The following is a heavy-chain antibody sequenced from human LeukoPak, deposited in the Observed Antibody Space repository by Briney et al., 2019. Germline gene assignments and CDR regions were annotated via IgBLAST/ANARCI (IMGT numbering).Heavy chain of an antibody. CDR1: GGSISSYY. D-gene: IGHD6-6*01. V-gene: IGHV4-59*08. Sequence: SETLSLTCTVSGGSISSYYWSWIRQPPGEGLERIGYIYYSGSTNYNPSLKSRVTISVDTSKNQFSLKLSSVTAADTAVYYCARGWYSSSPDYWGQGTLVTVSS. J-gene: IGHJ4*02. CDR3: ARGWYSSSPDY. CDR2: IYYSGST.